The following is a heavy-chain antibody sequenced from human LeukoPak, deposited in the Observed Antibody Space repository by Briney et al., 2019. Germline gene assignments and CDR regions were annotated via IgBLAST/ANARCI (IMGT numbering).Heavy chain of an antibody. CDR2: INPNSGGT. D-gene: IGHD3-10*01. V-gene: IGHV1-2*02. CDR3: ARGPYYYGSGSLYPDY. J-gene: IGHJ4*02. Sequence: GASVKVSCKASGYTFTGYYMHWVRQAPGQGLEWMGWINPNSGGTNYAQKFQGRVTMTRDTSISTAYMELSRLRSDDTAVYYCARGPYYYGSGSLYPDYWGQGTLVTVSS. CDR1: GYTFTGYY.